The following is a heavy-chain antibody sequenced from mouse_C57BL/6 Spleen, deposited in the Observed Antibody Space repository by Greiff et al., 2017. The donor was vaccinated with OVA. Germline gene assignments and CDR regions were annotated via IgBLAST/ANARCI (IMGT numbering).Heavy chain of an antibody. CDR2: ISDGGSYT. Sequence: EVKLVESGGGLVKPGGSLKLSCAASGFTFSSYAMSWVRQTPEKRLEWVATISDGGSYTYYPDNVKGRFTFSRDNAKNNLYLQLSHLKSENTTVYYCARGSAPSYGSSLYYFDYWGQGTTLTVSS. CDR3: ARGSAPSYGSSLYYFDY. CDR1: GFTFSSYA. V-gene: IGHV5-4*03. J-gene: IGHJ2*01. D-gene: IGHD1-1*01.